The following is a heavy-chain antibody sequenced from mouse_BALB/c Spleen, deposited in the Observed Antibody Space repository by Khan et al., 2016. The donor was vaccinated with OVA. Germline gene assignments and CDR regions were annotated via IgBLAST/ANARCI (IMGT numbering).Heavy chain of an antibody. Sequence: QVRLQQSGAELVKPGASVKMSCKAFGYTFTTYPIEWMKQNHGKSLEWIGNFHPYNDDTKYNEKFKGKAKLTVEKSSCTVYLELSRLTSDDSAVYYCARGTHDYAMDYWGQGTSVTVSS. CDR3: ARGTHDYAMDY. CDR1: GYTFTTYP. J-gene: IGHJ4*01. V-gene: IGHV1-47*01. D-gene: IGHD2-14*01. CDR2: FHPYNDDT.